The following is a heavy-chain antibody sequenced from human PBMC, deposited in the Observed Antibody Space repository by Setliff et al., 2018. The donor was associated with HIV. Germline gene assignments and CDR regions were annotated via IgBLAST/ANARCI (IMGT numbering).Heavy chain of an antibody. CDR2: GHHSGHT. J-gene: IGHJ4*02. CDR3: ARRPHRRSGYYLYYFDS. Sequence: PSETLSLTCTVSGVSITSHYWNWIRQSPGKGLEWIGFGHHSGHTRQNPSLASRVTISVDMSKNQFSLKLSSVIAADTAVYYCARRPHRRSGYYLYYFDSWGQGTLVTVSS. V-gene: IGHV4-59*08. CDR1: GVSITSHY. D-gene: IGHD3-22*01.